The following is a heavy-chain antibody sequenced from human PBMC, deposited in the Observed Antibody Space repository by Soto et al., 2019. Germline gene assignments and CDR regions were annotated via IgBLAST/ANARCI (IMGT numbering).Heavy chain of an antibody. CDR1: GGSISSGGYY. CDR3: ARVYCSGGSCYEFDY. CDR2: IYYSGST. D-gene: IGHD2-15*01. V-gene: IGHV4-31*03. Sequence: SETLSLTCTVSGGSISSGGYYWSWIRQHPGKGLELIGYIYYSGSTYYNPSLKSRVTISVDTSKNQFSLKLSSVTAADTAVYYFARVYCSGGSCYEFDYWGQGTLVTVSS. J-gene: IGHJ4*02.